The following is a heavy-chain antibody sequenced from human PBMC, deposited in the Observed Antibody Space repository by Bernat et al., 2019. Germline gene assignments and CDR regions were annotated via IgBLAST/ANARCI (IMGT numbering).Heavy chain of an antibody. CDR3: ARVSPPGGYPDYGSY. J-gene: IGHJ4*02. V-gene: IGHV3-11*05. Sequence: QVQLVESGGGLVKPGGSLRLSCAASGFTFSDYYMNWIRQAPGKGLEWISSISSSSTYTNYADSVKGRFTISRHNAKNSLYLQMNSLRAEDTAVYYCARVSPPGGYPDYGSYWGQGTLVTVSS. D-gene: IGHD4-17*01. CDR2: ISSSSTYT. CDR1: GFTFSDYY.